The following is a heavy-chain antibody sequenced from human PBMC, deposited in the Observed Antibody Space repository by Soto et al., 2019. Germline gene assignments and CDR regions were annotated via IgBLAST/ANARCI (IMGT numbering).Heavy chain of an antibody. V-gene: IGHV3-30-3*01. J-gene: IGHJ4*02. D-gene: IGHD3-10*01. CDR2: ISYDGSNK. CDR3: ARESEFGELLIPIFPRVLDY. Sequence: GGSLRLSCAASGFTFSSYAMHWVRQAPGKGLEWVAVISYDGSNKYYADSVKGRFTISRDNSKNTLYLQMNSLRAEDTAVYYCARESEFGELLIPIFPRVLDYWGQGTLVTVSS. CDR1: GFTFSSYA.